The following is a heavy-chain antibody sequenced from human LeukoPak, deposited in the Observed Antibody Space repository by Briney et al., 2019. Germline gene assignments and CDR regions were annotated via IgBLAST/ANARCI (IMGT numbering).Heavy chain of an antibody. Sequence: GGSLRLSCGASGFAFRAYWMTWVRQAPGRGLDWVANIRQDGSDKYFVDSVKGRFTISRDNAKNSLFLQMNSLRVEDTAVYYCARGGGSSGWYYENNYMDVWGKGTTVIVSS. V-gene: IGHV3-7*01. CDR1: GFAFRAYW. CDR3: ARGGGSSGWYYENNYMDV. J-gene: IGHJ6*03. D-gene: IGHD6-19*01. CDR2: IRQDGSDK.